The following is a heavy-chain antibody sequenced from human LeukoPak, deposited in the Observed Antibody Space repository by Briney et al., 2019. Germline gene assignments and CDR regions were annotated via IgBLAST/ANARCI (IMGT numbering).Heavy chain of an antibody. D-gene: IGHD3-22*01. CDR3: AKDMHYDSSGYYHTTFGY. Sequence: GRSLTLSCAASGFTFDDYAMHWVRQAPGKGLEWVSGISWNSGSIGYADSVKGRFTISRDNAKNSLYLQMNSLRAEDTALYYCAKDMHYDSSGYYHTTFGYWGQGTLVTVAS. CDR2: ISWNSGSI. CDR1: GFTFDDYA. V-gene: IGHV3-9*01. J-gene: IGHJ4*02.